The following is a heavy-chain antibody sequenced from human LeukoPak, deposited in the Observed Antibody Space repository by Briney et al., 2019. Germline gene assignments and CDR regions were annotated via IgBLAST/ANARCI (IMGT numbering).Heavy chain of an antibody. CDR2: INHSGST. D-gene: IGHD3-22*01. CDR3: AREMRYYDSSGYYPDY. CDR1: GGSFSGYY. Sequence: PSETLSLTCAVSGGSFSGYYWSWIRQPPGKGLEWIGEINHSGSTNYNPSLKSRVTISVGTSKNQFSLKLSSVTAADTAVYYCAREMRYYDSSGYYPDYWGQGTLVTVSS. J-gene: IGHJ4*02. V-gene: IGHV4-34*01.